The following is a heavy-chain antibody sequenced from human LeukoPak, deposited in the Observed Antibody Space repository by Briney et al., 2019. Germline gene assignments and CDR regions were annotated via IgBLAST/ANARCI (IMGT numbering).Heavy chain of an antibody. Sequence: ASETLSLTCAVYGGSFSGYYWSWIRQPAGRGLEWIGRIYPSGSTNYNPSLKSRVTISLDTSKNQFSLKLSSVTAADTAVYYCARDVLAAPGTFDYWGQGALVTVSS. J-gene: IGHJ4*02. CDR3: ARDVLAAPGTFDY. V-gene: IGHV4-4*07. CDR1: GGSFSGYY. D-gene: IGHD6-13*01. CDR2: IYPSGST.